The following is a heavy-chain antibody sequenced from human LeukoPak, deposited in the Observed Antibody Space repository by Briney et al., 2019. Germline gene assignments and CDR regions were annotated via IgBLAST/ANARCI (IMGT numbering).Heavy chain of an antibody. CDR2: INHSGST. J-gene: IGHJ3*02. Sequence: SETLSLTCAVYGGSFSGYYWSWIRQPPGKGPEWVGEINHSGSTNYNPSLKSRVTISVDTSKNQFSLKLSSVTAADTAVYYCARVVGIVVVPAAITNDAFDIWGQGTMVTVSS. V-gene: IGHV4-34*01. CDR1: GGSFSGYY. D-gene: IGHD2-2*02. CDR3: ARVVGIVVVPAAITNDAFDI.